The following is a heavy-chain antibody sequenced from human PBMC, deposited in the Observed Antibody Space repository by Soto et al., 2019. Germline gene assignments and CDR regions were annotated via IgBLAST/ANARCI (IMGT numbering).Heavy chain of an antibody. V-gene: IGHV3-23*01. CDR2: INNVGYI. Sequence: EMQLLESGGGLVQPGGSLRLSCTASGFTFSNYAMTWVRQAPGKGLNWVSTINNVGYIYDADSVRGRYTISRDDARNTLYQQMNRLRVEDTTVYYCAKRGDGSDRYNHGMDVWVQGTTIIVSS. CDR1: GFTFSNYA. J-gene: IGHJ6*02. D-gene: IGHD3-16*01. CDR3: AKRGDGSDRYNHGMDV.